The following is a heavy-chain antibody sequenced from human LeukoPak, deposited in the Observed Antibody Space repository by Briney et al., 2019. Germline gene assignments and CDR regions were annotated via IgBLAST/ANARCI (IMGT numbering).Heavy chain of an antibody. CDR3: VRGSTLRHYQY. CDR1: GGSISSTTYY. CDR2: IYYSGTT. D-gene: IGHD3-16*01. J-gene: IGHJ4*02. Sequence: SETLSLTCTVSGGSISSTTYYWGWIRRPPGKGLEWIGTIYYSGTTYYNPSLKRRVTVSVDTSKNQFSLKLSSVTAADTAVYYCVRGSTLRHYQYWGQGTLVTVSS. V-gene: IGHV4-39*01.